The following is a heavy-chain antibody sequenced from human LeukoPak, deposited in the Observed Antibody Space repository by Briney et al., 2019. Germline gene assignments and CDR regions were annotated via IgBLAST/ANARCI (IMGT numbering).Heavy chain of an antibody. Sequence: GGSLRLSCAASGFTFSSYSMNWVRQAPGRGLEWVSVIYSDGGTFYADSVKGRFTISRDNSKNTLYLQMNSLRAEDTAVYYCARDSSGPGYWGQGTLVTVSS. CDR1: GFTFSSYS. V-gene: IGHV3-53*01. CDR3: ARDSSGPGY. J-gene: IGHJ4*02. CDR2: IYSDGGT. D-gene: IGHD6-19*01.